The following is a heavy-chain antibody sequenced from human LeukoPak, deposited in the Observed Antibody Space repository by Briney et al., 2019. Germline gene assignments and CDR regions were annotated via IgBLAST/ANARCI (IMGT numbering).Heavy chain of an antibody. CDR2: IYPGDSDT. D-gene: IGHD1-26*01. CDR3: ARRVDSGKAFDY. V-gene: IGHV5-51*01. Sequence: GESLKISCKGSGYSFTSYWIGWVRQMPGEGLEGMGIIYPGDSDTRYSPSFQGQVTISADKSISTAYLRWSSLKAADTAMYYCARRVDSGKAFDYWGQGTLVTVSS. J-gene: IGHJ4*02. CDR1: GYSFTSYW.